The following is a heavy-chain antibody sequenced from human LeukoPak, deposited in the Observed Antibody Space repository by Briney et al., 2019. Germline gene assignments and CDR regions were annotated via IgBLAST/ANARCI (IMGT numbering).Heavy chain of an antibody. J-gene: IGHJ4*02. CDR3: ARGYSGYAY. Sequence: GGSLRLSCAASGFTFTTFWMGWVRQAPGKGLEWVANIKQDGSDKYYVDSVKGRFTISRDKAKNSLYLQMNSLRAEDTALYYCARGYSGYAYWGQGTLVTVSS. CDR1: GFTFTTFW. V-gene: IGHV3-7*03. D-gene: IGHD5-12*01. CDR2: IKQDGSDK.